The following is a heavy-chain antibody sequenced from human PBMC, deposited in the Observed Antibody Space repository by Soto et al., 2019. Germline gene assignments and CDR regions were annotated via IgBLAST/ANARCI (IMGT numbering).Heavy chain of an antibody. J-gene: IGHJ4*02. CDR1: GGSISSGDYY. CDR3: ARDLLGTAIAFDY. CDR2: IYYSGST. D-gene: IGHD5-18*01. Sequence: PSETLSLTCTVSGGSISSGDYYWSWIRQPPGKGLEWIGYIYYSGSTYYNPSLKSRVTISVDTSKNQFSLKLSSVTAADTAVYYCARDLLGTAIAFDYWGQGTLVTVSS. V-gene: IGHV4-30-4*01.